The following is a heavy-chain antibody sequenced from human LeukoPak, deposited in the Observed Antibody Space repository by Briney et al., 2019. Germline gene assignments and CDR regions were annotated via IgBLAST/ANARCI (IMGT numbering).Heavy chain of an antibody. V-gene: IGHV1-46*01. CDR3: ARQQLGYCSSTSCLNAFDI. D-gene: IGHD2-2*01. CDR2: INPSGGST. Sequence: ASVKVSCKASGYTFTSYYMHWVRQAPGQGLEWTGLINPSGGSTSYAQKFQGRVTMTRDTSTSTVYMELSSLRSEDTAVYYCARQQLGYCSSTSCLNAFDIWSQGTMVTVSS. CDR1: GYTFTSYY. J-gene: IGHJ3*02.